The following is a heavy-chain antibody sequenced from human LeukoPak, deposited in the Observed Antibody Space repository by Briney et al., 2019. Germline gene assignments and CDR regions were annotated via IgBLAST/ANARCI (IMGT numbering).Heavy chain of an antibody. CDR3: ARRSSTPPYYMDV. Sequence: ASVTVSCTASGYTFTSYGISWVRQAPGQGLEWMGWISAYNGNTNYAQKLQGRVTMTTDTSTSTAYMELRSLRSDDTAVYYCARRSSTPPYYMDVWGKGTTVTVSS. V-gene: IGHV1-18*01. CDR2: ISAYNGNT. J-gene: IGHJ6*03. CDR1: GYTFTSYG. D-gene: IGHD2-2*01.